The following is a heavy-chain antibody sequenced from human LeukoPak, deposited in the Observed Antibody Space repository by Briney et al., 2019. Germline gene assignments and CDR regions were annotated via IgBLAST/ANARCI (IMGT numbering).Heavy chain of an antibody. Sequence: SETLSLTCAVYGGSFSGYYWSWIRQPPGKGLEWIGEINHSGSTNYNPSLKSRVTISVDTSKNQFSLKLSSVTAADTAVYYCARDSTGIAAAGTIRRYYYYYMDVWGKGTTVTVSS. V-gene: IGHV4-34*01. CDR3: ARDSTGIAAAGTIRRYYYYYMDV. D-gene: IGHD6-13*01. CDR2: INHSGST. J-gene: IGHJ6*03. CDR1: GGSFSGYY.